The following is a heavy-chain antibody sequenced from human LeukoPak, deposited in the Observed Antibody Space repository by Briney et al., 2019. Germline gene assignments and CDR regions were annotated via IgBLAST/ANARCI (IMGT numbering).Heavy chain of an antibody. CDR1: GGSISSSTYY. CDR2: IYYSGSA. Sequence: SETLSLTCTVSGGSISSSTYYWAWIRQPPGKGLEWIGSIYYSGSAYYNPSLKSRVTISVDTSKNQFSLKLSSVTAADTAVYYCARGPAVAGRYYYYYMDVWGKGTTVTVSS. CDR3: ARGPAVAGRYYYYYMDV. D-gene: IGHD6-19*01. V-gene: IGHV4-39*07. J-gene: IGHJ6*03.